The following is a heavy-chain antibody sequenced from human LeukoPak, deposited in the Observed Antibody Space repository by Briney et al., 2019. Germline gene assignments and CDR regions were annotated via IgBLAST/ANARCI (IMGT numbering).Heavy chain of an antibody. CDR1: GGSISSYY. CDR3: ARDFLVSSSSFSYFDY. CDR2: IYTSGST. Sequence: PSETLSLTCTVSGGSISSYYWSWIRQPAGKGLEWIGRIYTSGSTNYNPSLKSRVTMSVDTSKNQFSLKLSSVTAADTAVYDCARDFLVSSSSFSYFDYWGQGTLVTVSS. D-gene: IGHD6-6*01. V-gene: IGHV4-4*07. J-gene: IGHJ4*02.